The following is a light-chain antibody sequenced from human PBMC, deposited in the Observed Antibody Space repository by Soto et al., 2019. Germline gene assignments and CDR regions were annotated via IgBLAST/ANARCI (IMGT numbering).Light chain of an antibody. J-gene: IGLJ1*01. CDR2: DVH. V-gene: IGLV2-14*03. CDR3: SSYTASNPFYV. CDR1: RTDVDGHDY. Sequence: QSALTQPASVSGSPGQSITISCTGARTDVDGHDYVSWYQQHPGQAPKLIIFDVHNRPSGVSSRFSGSKSGDTASLTISGLRAEDDGDYYCSSYTASNPFYVFGTGTKVTVL.